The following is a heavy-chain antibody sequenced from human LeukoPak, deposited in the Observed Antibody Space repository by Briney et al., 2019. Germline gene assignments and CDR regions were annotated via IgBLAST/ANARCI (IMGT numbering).Heavy chain of an antibody. CDR3: ARDYYSYSRGSWAFDI. Sequence: PGGSLRLSCAASAFTFSSYWVSWVRQAPGNGLEWVANIDQDGSEKYYVESMKGRITISRDTAKNSLYQQMNSLRAEDTAVYYCARDYYSYSRGSWAFDIWGQGTMVTVSS. CDR1: AFTFSSYW. CDR2: IDQDGSEK. D-gene: IGHD3-22*01. J-gene: IGHJ3*02. V-gene: IGHV3-7*03.